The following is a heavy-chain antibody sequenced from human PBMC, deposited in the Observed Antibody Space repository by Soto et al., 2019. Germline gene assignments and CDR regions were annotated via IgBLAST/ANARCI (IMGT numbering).Heavy chain of an antibody. J-gene: IGHJ3*02. CDR3: ARDADILTGSDAFDI. CDR1: GFTFSDYY. CDR2: ISSSNSYT. V-gene: IGHV3-11*05. Sequence: QVPLVESGGGLVKPGGSLRLSCAASGFTFSDYYMSWIRQAPGKGLEWVSYISSSNSYTNYADSVKGRFTISRDNAKNSLDLQMNSLRAEDTAVYYCARDADILTGSDAFDIWGQGTMVTVSS. D-gene: IGHD3-9*01.